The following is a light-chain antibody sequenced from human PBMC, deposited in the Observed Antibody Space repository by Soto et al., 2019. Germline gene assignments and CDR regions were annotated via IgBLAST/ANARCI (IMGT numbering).Light chain of an antibody. CDR1: QSVSSQ. CDR2: DAS. J-gene: IGKJ4*01. V-gene: IGKV3-11*01. Sequence: EVVMTQSPATLSVSPGERATLSCRASQSVSSQLAWYQQKPGQAPRLLIYDASNRATGIPARFSGSGSGTDFTLTISSLEPEDFGVYYCQQRSNWPPVTFGGGTKVDIK. CDR3: QQRSNWPPVT.